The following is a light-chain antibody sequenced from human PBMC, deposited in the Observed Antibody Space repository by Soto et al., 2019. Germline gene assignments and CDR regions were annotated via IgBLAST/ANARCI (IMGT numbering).Light chain of an antibody. V-gene: IGKV4-1*01. CDR2: WAS. CDR3: QQFYSTPLT. Sequence: DIVMTQSPDSLAVSLGERATINCRSSQSVLYSLNNKDYLAWYQQRPGQPPKLLIYWASTRESGVPDRFSGSGSGTDFTLTISSLQAEDVAVYYCQQFYSTPLTFGGGTKVEIE. J-gene: IGKJ4*01. CDR1: QSVLYSLNNKDY.